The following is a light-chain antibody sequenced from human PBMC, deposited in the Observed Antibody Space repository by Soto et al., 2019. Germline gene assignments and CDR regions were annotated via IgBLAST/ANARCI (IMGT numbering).Light chain of an antibody. CDR3: QQYNNWPWT. V-gene: IGKV3-15*01. Sequence: EIGITDSPATLSVXGXXRXTXXXXASQSISDTLAWYQQKPGQAPRLLIHGASTRATGFPARFSGSGSGTDFTLTISSLQSEDFAVYYCQQYNNWPWTFGQGTKVDI. J-gene: IGKJ1*01. CDR1: QSISDT. CDR2: GAS.